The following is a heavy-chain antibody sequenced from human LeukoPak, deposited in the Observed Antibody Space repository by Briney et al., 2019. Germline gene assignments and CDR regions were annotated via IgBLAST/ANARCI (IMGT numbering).Heavy chain of an antibody. CDR2: IRYDGSNK. J-gene: IGHJ6*03. V-gene: IGHV3-30*02. CDR1: GFTFSSYG. Sequence: GGSLRLSCAASGFTFSSYGMHWVRQAPGKGLEWVAFIRYDGSNKYYADSVKGRFTISRDNAKHSLELQMNSLRAEDTAVYYCAREGWVLVTTDYYYYMDVWGKGTTVTVSS. D-gene: IGHD1-1*01. CDR3: AREGWVLVTTDYYYYMDV.